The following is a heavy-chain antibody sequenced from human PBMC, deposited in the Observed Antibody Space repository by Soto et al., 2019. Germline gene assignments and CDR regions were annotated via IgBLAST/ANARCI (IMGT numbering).Heavy chain of an antibody. J-gene: IGHJ4*02. CDR1: GFTFSNAW. CDR2: IKSKTEGGTT. Sequence: GGSLRLSCAASGFTFSNAWMSWVRQAPGKGLEWVGRIKSKTEGGTTDYAAPVKGRFTISRGDSRNTLYLQMNSLQTEDTAVYYCTTDSKLPTIFGVVITSTDYWGQGTLVTVSS. CDR3: TTDSKLPTIFGVVITSTDY. D-gene: IGHD3-3*01. V-gene: IGHV3-15*01.